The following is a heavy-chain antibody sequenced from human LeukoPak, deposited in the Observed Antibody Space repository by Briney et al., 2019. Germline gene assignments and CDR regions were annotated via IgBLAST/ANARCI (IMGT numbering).Heavy chain of an antibody. CDR3: ARGYYDSSGFEYFQD. J-gene: IGHJ1*01. CDR1: GYTFTGYY. CDR2: INPNSGGT. V-gene: IGHV1-2*02. Sequence: GASVKVSCKASGYTFTGYYMHRVRQAPGQGLEWMGWINPNSGGTNYAQKFQGRVTMTRDTSISTAYMELSRLTSDDTAVYYCARGYYDSSGFEYFQDWGQGTLVTVSS. D-gene: IGHD3-22*01.